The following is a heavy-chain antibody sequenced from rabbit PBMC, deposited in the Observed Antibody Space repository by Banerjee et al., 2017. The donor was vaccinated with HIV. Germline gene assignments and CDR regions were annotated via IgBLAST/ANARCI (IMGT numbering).Heavy chain of an antibody. Sequence: QSLEESGGDLVKPGASLTLTCTASGFSFSSGYYICWVRQAPGKGLEWIGCIDTGARNVYYASWVSRRLTISKTSSTTVTLQMTSLTAADTATYFCARDMYSNSDTYRLYQFNLWGPGTLVTVS. V-gene: IGHV1S40*01. D-gene: IGHD1-1*01. CDR3: ARDMYSNSDTYRLYQFNL. CDR2: IDTGARNV. J-gene: IGHJ4*01. CDR1: GFSFSSGYY.